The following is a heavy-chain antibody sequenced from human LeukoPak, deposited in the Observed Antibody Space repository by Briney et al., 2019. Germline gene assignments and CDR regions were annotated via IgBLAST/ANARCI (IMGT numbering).Heavy chain of an antibody. V-gene: IGHV1-2*02. Sequence: VASVKVSCKASGYTFTGYYMHWVRQAPGQGLEWMGWINPNSGGANYAQKFQGRVTMTRDTSISTAYMELSRLRSDDTAVYYCARGPPPIRYCSSTSCYAFDYWGQGTLVTVSS. J-gene: IGHJ4*02. CDR3: ARGPPPIRYCSSTSCYAFDY. CDR1: GYTFTGYY. CDR2: INPNSGGA. D-gene: IGHD2-2*01.